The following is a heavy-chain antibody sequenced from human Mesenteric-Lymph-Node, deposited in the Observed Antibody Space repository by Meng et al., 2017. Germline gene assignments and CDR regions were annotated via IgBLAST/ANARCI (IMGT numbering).Heavy chain of an antibody. V-gene: IGHV3-48*03. D-gene: IGHD3-22*01. J-gene: IGHJ3*02. CDR1: AFTFSSYE. CDR3: ARDTYYYDSSGYYNRIGAFDI. Sequence: GESLKISCAASAFTFSSYEMNWVRQAPGRGLEWVSYLRTSGRTIFYADSVKGRFTISRDNAKNSLYLQMNSLRAEDTAVYYCARDTYYYDSSGYYNRIGAFDIWGQGTMVTVSS. CDR2: LRTSGRTI.